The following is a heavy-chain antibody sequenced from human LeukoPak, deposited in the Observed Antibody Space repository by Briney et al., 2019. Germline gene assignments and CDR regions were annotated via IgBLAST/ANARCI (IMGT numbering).Heavy chain of an antibody. CDR2: IWYDGSNK. V-gene: IGHV3-33*01. D-gene: IGHD1-26*01. CDR1: GFTFSSYG. Sequence: GGSLRLSCAASGFTFSSYGMHWVRQAPGKGLEWVAVIWYDGSNKYYADSVKGRFTISRDNSKNTLYLQMNSLRAEDTAVYYCARDKGEVGATHFDYWGQGTLVTVSS. CDR3: ARDKGEVGATHFDY. J-gene: IGHJ4*02.